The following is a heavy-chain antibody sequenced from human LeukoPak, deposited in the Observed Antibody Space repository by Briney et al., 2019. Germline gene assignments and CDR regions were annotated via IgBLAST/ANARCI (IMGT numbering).Heavy chain of an antibody. Sequence: GRSLRLSCAASGFTFSSYAMHWVRQAPGKGLEWVAVISYDGSNKYYADSVKGRFTISRDNSKNTLYLQMNSLRAGDTAVYYCARGRDYYDSSGYYPVNFDYWGQGTLVTVSS. CDR1: GFTFSSYA. V-gene: IGHV3-30*04. CDR3: ARGRDYYDSSGYYPVNFDY. J-gene: IGHJ4*02. CDR2: ISYDGSNK. D-gene: IGHD3-22*01.